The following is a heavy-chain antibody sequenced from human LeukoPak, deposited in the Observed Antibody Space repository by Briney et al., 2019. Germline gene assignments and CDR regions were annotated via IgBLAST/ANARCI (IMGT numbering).Heavy chain of an antibody. J-gene: IGHJ4*02. CDR3: AKSAGTCGSGCYSDY. Sequence: GGSLRLSCAASGFIVSNNYMNWVRQAPGKGLEWVSIIYSGGGTYYADSVKGRFTISRDNSKNTLYLQMNSLRGEDTAVYYCAKSAGTCGSGCYSDYWGQGTLVTVSS. V-gene: IGHV3-53*05. CDR2: IYSGGGT. D-gene: IGHD2-21*02. CDR1: GFIVSNNY.